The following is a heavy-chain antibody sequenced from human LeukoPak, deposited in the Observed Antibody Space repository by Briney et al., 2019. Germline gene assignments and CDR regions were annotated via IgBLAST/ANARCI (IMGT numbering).Heavy chain of an antibody. J-gene: IGHJ4*02. CDR2: ISTDGNDK. V-gene: IGHV3-30*03. Sequence: GGSLRLSCAASGVTFSSYGMHWVRQAPGKGLEWVALISTDGNDKVYGDSVKGRFTISRDDSKSTLYLQMNSLRAEDTAVYYCTTNVIRGHGRDDSADWGRGTRVKVSA. D-gene: IGHD2/OR15-2a*01. CDR3: TTNVIRGHGRDDSAD. CDR1: GVTFSSYG.